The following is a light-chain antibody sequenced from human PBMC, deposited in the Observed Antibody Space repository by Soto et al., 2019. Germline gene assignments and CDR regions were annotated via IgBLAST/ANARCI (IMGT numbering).Light chain of an antibody. CDR2: AAS. J-gene: IGKJ3*01. CDR1: QGISSY. V-gene: IGKV1-9*01. CDR3: QHRG. Sequence: DIQLTQSPSFLSASVGDRVTITCRASQGISSYLAWYQQKPGKAPKLLIYAASTLQSGVPSRFSGSGSGTEFTLTISSLQPEDFATYDCQHRGFGPGTKVDIK.